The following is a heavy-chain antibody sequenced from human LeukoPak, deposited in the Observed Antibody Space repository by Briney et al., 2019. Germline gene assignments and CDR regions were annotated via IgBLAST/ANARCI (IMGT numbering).Heavy chain of an antibody. CDR3: ARVRRGYYDSSGYEGAFDI. CDR2: IYTSGST. J-gene: IGHJ3*02. V-gene: IGHV4-61*02. Sequence: SQTLSLTCTVSGGSISSGSYYWSWIRQPAGKGLEWIGRIYTSGSTNYNPSLKSRVTISVDTSKNQFSLKLSSVTAADTAVYYCARVRRGYYDSSGYEGAFDIWGQGTMVTVSS. CDR1: GGSISSGSYY. D-gene: IGHD3-22*01.